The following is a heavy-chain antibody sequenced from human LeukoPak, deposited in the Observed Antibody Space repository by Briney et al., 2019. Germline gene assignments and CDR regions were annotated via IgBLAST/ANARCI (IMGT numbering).Heavy chain of an antibody. CDR1: GGSISSSSYY. D-gene: IGHD5-12*01. J-gene: IGHJ4*02. CDR2: IYYSGST. CDR3: AIRSGYSGYATYLE. Sequence: SETLSLTCTVSGGSISSSSYYWGWIRQPPGKGLEWIGSIYYSGSTYYNPSLKSRVTISVDTSKNQFSLKLSSVTAADTAVYYCAIRSGYSGYATYLEWGQGTLVTVSS. V-gene: IGHV4-39*07.